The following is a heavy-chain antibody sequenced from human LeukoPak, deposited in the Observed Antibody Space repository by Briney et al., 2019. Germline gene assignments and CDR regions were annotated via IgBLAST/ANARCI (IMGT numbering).Heavy chain of an antibody. CDR2: ISHSGSI. CDR3: ARVLHCSGGSCYFYFDY. Sequence: KPSETLSLTCGVYGGSFSGYYWSWTRQPPGKGLEWIGEISHSGSISYTPSLKSRVTISLDTSKNQFSLRLTSVTAADTAVYYCARVLHCSGGSCYFYFDYWGQGTLVTVSS. V-gene: IGHV4-34*01. D-gene: IGHD2-15*01. J-gene: IGHJ4*02. CDR1: GGSFSGYY.